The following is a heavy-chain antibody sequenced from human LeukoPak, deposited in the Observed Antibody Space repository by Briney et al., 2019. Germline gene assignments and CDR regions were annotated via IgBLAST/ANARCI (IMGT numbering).Heavy chain of an antibody. D-gene: IGHD1/OR15-1a*01. J-gene: IGHJ4*02. CDR3: ARGNNGWIDY. V-gene: IGHV6-1*01. CDR2: TYYRSKWYH. Sequence: SQTLSLTCALSGDRVSRNSAAWNWIRQSPSRGLEWLGRTYYRSKWYHDYAVSVKSRITISPDTSKNQFSLQLNSVTPEDTAVYFCARGNNGWIDYWGQGTLVTVSS. CDR1: GDRVSRNSAA.